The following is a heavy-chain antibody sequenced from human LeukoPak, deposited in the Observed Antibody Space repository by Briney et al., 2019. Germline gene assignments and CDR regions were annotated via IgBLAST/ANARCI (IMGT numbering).Heavy chain of an antibody. Sequence: SVKVSCKASGGTFSSYAISWVRQAPGQGLEWMGGIIPIFGTANYAQKFQGRVTITADESTSTAYMELSSLRSEDTAVYYCAREGYYDFLPYGMDVWGQGTTVTVSS. CDR2: IIPIFGTA. V-gene: IGHV1-69*13. D-gene: IGHD3-3*01. CDR3: AREGYYDFLPYGMDV. CDR1: GGTFSSYA. J-gene: IGHJ6*02.